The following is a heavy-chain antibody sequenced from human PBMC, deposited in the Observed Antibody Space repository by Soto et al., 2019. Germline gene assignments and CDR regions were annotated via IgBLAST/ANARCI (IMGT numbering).Heavy chain of an antibody. CDR2: INKDGSQK. J-gene: IGHJ4*02. CDR1: GFTLSNYW. V-gene: IGHV3-7*03. D-gene: IGHD7-27*01. CDR3: VRELGLAY. Sequence: PGGSLRLSCAASGFTLSNYWVTWVRQAPGKGLEWVANINKDGSQKNYVDSVKGRFTIARDNGQNSLSLQINSLRVEDTAVYYCVRELGLAYWGQGALVTVSS.